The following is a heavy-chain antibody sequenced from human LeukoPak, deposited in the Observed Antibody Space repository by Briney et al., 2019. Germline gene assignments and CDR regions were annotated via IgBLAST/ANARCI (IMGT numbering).Heavy chain of an antibody. V-gene: IGHV3-64*01. CDR1: GFTFSSYA. Sequence: GSLRLSCAASGFTFSSYAMHWVRQAPGKGLEYVSAISSNGGSTYYANSVKGRFTISRDNSKNTLYLQMGSLRAEDMAVYYCARGALGGAVAAYYFDYWGQGTLVTVSS. CDR2: ISSNGGST. J-gene: IGHJ4*02. D-gene: IGHD6-19*01. CDR3: ARGALGGAVAAYYFDY.